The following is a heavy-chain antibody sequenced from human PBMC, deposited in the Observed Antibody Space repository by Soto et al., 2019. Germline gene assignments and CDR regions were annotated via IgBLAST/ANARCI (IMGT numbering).Heavy chain of an antibody. CDR1: GYTFSNYG. CDR2: ISGYNGNT. D-gene: IGHD6-19*01. Sequence: QVQLVQSGGEVKQPGASVKVSCKTSGYTFSNYGISWVRQAPGQGLEWVGWISGYNGNTKHAQNVQGRVTLTTDTSTSTAYMELRSLTSDDTAVYYRARDRDTSGWYRSNYWGQGTLVSVSS. V-gene: IGHV1-18*01. J-gene: IGHJ4*02. CDR3: ARDRDTSGWYRSNY.